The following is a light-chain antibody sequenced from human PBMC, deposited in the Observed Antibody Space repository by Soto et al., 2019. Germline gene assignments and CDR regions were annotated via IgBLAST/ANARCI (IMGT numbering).Light chain of an antibody. V-gene: IGLV2-23*02. CDR1: RSDVGSYNL. CDR3: CSYAGTTTYV. CDR2: EVS. J-gene: IGLJ1*01. Sequence: QSALTQPASVSGSPGQSITISCTGTRSDVGSYNLVSWYQQHPGKAPKLMIYEVSERPSGVSNRFSGSKSGNTASLTIAGLQAEDEAEYYCCSYAGTTTYVFGTGTKLTVL.